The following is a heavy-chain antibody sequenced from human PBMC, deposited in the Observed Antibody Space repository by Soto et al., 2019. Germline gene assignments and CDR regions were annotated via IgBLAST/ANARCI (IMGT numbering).Heavy chain of an antibody. J-gene: IGHJ4*02. CDR1: GYTFTSYD. CDR2: MNPNSGNT. CDR3: ARYCSSTSCYPFDY. V-gene: IGHV1-8*01. D-gene: IGHD2-2*01. Sequence: ASVKVSCKASGYTFTSYDINWVRQATGQGLEWMGWMNPNSGNTGYAQKFQGRVTMTRNTSISTAYMELSSLRSEDTAVYYCARYCSSTSCYPFDYWGQGTLVTVSS.